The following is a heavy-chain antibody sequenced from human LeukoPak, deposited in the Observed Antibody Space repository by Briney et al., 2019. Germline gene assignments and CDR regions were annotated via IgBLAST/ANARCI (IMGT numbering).Heavy chain of an antibody. CDR2: IKQDGSEK. Sequence: GGSLRLSCAASGFTFSSYWMSWVRQAPGKGLEWVANIKQDGSEKYYVDSVKGRLTISRDNAKNSLYLQMNSLRAEDTAVYYCARDPPLITAAGSRYFQHWGQGTLVTVSS. V-gene: IGHV3-7*01. J-gene: IGHJ1*01. CDR3: ARDPPLITAAGSRYFQH. CDR1: GFTFSSYW. D-gene: IGHD6-13*01.